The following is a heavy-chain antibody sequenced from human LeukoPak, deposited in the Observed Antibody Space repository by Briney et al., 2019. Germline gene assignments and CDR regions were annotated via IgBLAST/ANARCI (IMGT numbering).Heavy chain of an antibody. J-gene: IGHJ3*02. CDR1: GFTFSSYA. CDR2: ISGSGGST. Sequence: GGSLRLSCAASGFTFSSYAMSWVRQAPGKGLEWVSAISGSGGSTYYADSVKGRFTISRDNSKNTLYLQMYSLRAEDTAVYYCAKDKVGATTGGAFDIWGQGTMVTVSS. V-gene: IGHV3-23*01. CDR3: AKDKVGATTGGAFDI. D-gene: IGHD1-26*01.